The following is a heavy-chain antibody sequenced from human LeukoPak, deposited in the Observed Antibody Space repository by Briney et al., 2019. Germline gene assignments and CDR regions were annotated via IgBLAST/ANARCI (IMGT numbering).Heavy chain of an antibody. CDR2: IYPGDSDA. CDR1: GYRFTSDW. CDR3: ARLGDASGYFYGGH. Sequence: GESLKISFKGSGYRFTSDWIAWVRPMPGKGLEWMGLIYPGDSDARYSPSFQGQVTISVDKSITTAYLQWSSLKTSDTAMYYCARLGDASGYFYGGHWGQGTLVTVSS. V-gene: IGHV5-51*01. J-gene: IGHJ4*02. D-gene: IGHD3-22*01.